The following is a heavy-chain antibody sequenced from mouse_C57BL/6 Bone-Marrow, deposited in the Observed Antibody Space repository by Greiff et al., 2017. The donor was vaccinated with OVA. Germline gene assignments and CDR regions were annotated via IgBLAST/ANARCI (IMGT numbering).Heavy chain of an antibody. CDR3: ARDYYGSSDGFAY. CDR2: ISYDGSN. Sequence: EVQRVESGPGLVKPSQSLSLTCSVTGYSITSGYYWNWIRQFPGNKLEWMGYISYDGSNNYNPSLKNRISITRDTSKNQFFLKLNSVTTEDTATYDCARDYYGSSDGFAYWGQGTLVTVSA. V-gene: IGHV3-6*01. CDR1: GYSITSGYY. J-gene: IGHJ3*01. D-gene: IGHD1-1*01.